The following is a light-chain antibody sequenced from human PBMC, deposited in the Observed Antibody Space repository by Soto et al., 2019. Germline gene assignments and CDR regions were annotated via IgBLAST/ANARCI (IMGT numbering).Light chain of an antibody. CDR1: QSVSSSY. V-gene: IGKV3-20*01. CDR2: VAS. Sequence: EMGLTQSPGTLSLSPGERATLSCRASQSVSSSYLAWYQQKPGPAPRLLIYVASSRATGIPDRFSGSGSGTDFTLTISRLEPEDFAVYYCQQDGSSPPITFGQGTRLEIK. CDR3: QQDGSSPPIT. J-gene: IGKJ5*01.